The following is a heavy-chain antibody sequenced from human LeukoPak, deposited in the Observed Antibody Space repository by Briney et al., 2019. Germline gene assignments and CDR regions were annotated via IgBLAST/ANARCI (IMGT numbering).Heavy chain of an antibody. D-gene: IGHD6-6*01. CDR3: ARVVAARNYYYYYMDV. V-gene: IGHV1-8*03. J-gene: IGHJ6*03. Sequence: GALVKVSCKASGYTFTSYDINWVRQAAGQGLEWMGWMNPNSGNTGYAQKFQGRVTITRNTSISTAYMELSSLRSEDTAVYYCARVVAARNYYYYYMDVWGKGTTVTVSS. CDR2: MNPNSGNT. CDR1: GYTFTSYD.